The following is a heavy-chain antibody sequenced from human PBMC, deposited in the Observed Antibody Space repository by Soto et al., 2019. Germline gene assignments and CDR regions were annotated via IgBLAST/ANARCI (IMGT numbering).Heavy chain of an antibody. D-gene: IGHD2-15*01. V-gene: IGHV4-59*08. CDR3: VRQGIGYLHGLVDV. CDR1: SGPSSSHN. CDR2: VYHTGGT. J-gene: IGHJ6*02. Sequence: QVQLQQSGPGLVKPSETLSLTCTVSSGPSSSHNWGWIRQTPGRGLEWIGYVYHTGGTSYNPSLSSRVTVSADTSTHPISLTLTSVTAAATAVYYCVRQGIGYLHGLVDVWGHGPTVTVSS.